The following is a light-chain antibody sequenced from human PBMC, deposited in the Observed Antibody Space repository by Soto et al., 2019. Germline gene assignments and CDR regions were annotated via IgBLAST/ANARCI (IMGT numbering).Light chain of an antibody. V-gene: IGLV2-14*03. CDR2: DVA. Sequence: HSVLTQPASVSASPGQSITISCTGTSSDVGGSNFVSWYQQHPGKPPKLIIYDVATRPSGVSNRFSGSKSGSTASLIISRLQTVYDADYSCASFSSSKTYVFVSGNKVTVL. J-gene: IGLJ1*01. CDR3: ASFSSSKTYV. CDR1: SSDVGGSNF.